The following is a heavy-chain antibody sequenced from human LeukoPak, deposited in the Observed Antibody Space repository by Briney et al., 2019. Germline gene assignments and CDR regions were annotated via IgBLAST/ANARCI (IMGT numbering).Heavy chain of an antibody. CDR1: VGTFSSYA. V-gene: IGHV1-69*04. CDR2: IIPILGIA. J-gene: IGHJ2*01. Sequence: ASVTLSCKASVGTFSSYAISWVRQAPGQGLEWMGRIIPILGIANYAQKFQGRVTITADKSTSTAYMELSSLRSEDTAVYYCARDYGGNSTPRWYFDLWGRGTLVTVSS. D-gene: IGHD4-23*01. CDR3: ARDYGGNSTPRWYFDL.